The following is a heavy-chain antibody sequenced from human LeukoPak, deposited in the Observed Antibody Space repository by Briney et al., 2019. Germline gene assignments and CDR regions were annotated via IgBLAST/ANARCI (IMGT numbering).Heavy chain of an antibody. CDR2: INPNSGGT. CDR1: GYTFTGYY. CDR3: ARGLPYYYGSGSYGTSV. V-gene: IGHV1-2*02. D-gene: IGHD3-10*01. Sequence: ASVKVSCKASGYTFTGYYMHWVRQAPGQGLEWMGWINPNSGGTNYAQKFQGRVTMTRDTSISTAYMELSRLRPDDTAVYYCARGLPYYYGSGSYGTSVWGQGTLVTVSS. J-gene: IGHJ4*02.